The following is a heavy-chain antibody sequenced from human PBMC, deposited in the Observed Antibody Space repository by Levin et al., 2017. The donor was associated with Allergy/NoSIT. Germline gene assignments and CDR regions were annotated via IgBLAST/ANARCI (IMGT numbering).Heavy chain of an antibody. CDR3: ARSRPGCSFGLSIDY. CDR1: GFSLTTPGMC. V-gene: IGHV2-70*11. CDR2: IDWDGDR. J-gene: IGHJ4*02. D-gene: IGHD5-18*01. Sequence: QTLSLTCTLSGFSLTTPGMCVNWIRQPPGKALEWLARIDWDGDRYYTTSLKTRVTISQDTPKNQVVLTMTNMDPVDTATYFCARSRPGCSFGLSIDYWGQGALVTVSS.